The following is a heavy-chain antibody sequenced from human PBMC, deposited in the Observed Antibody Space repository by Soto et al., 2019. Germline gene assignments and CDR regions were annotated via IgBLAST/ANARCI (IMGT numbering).Heavy chain of an antibody. J-gene: IGHJ6*02. D-gene: IGHD1-26*01. CDR2: IYYSGST. Sequence: QVQLQESGPGLVKPSQTLSLTCTVSGGSISSGGYYWSWIRQHPGKGLEWIGYIYYSGSTYYNPSPKSSVTMSVDTSKNQFSLKLSSVTAADTAVYYCAASCVGCGVFNYDGMDVWGQGTTVTVSS. V-gene: IGHV4-31*03. CDR3: AASCVGCGVFNYDGMDV. CDR1: GGSISSGGYY.